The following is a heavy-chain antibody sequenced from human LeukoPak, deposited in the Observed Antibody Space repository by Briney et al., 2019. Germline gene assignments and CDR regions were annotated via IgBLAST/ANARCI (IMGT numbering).Heavy chain of an antibody. CDR3: ARGGGYSYGYYFDY. CDR2: ISYDGSNK. V-gene: IGHV3-30-3*01. Sequence: PGRSLRLSCAASGFTFSSYAMHWVRQAPGKGLEWVAVISYDGSNKYYADSVKGRFTISRDNSKNTLYLQMNSLRAEDTAVYYYARGGGYSYGYYFDYWGQGTLVTVSS. J-gene: IGHJ4*02. CDR1: GFTFSSYA. D-gene: IGHD5-18*01.